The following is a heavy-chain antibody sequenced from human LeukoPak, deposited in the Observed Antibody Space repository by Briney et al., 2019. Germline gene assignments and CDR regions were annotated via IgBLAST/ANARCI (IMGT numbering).Heavy chain of an antibody. J-gene: IGHJ3*02. V-gene: IGHV3-7*01. CDR1: GFTFSTYW. D-gene: IGHD6-6*01. Sequence: PGGSLRLSCAASGFTFSTYWMNWVRQAPGKGLEWVANIKYDGSEKYYVDSVKGRFTISRDNAENSLHLQMNSLRAEDTAVYYCARDSVRGRPLVAFDIWGQGTMVTVYS. CDR3: ARDSVRGRPLVAFDI. CDR2: IKYDGSEK.